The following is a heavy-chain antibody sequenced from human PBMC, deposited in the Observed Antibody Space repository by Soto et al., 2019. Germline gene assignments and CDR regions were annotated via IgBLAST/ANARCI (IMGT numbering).Heavy chain of an antibody. CDR3: ARHGAAIWLGY. Sequence: GESLKISCKTSVYTFSGHWISWVRQVPGKGLQWMGNIDPSDSYINYNPAFRGHVTFSVDKSSSTAYLHWRSLGPSDTAIYYCARHGAAIWLGYWGQGTLVTVS. J-gene: IGHJ4*02. CDR1: VYTFSGHW. D-gene: IGHD6-19*01. V-gene: IGHV5-10-1*01. CDR2: IDPSDSYI.